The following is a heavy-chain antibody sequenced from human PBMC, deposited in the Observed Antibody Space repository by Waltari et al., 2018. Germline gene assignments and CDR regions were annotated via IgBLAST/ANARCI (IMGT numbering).Heavy chain of an antibody. Sequence: QVQLQESGPGLVKPSQTLSLTCTVSGGSISSGGYYWSWIRQHPGKGLEWIGYIYYGGSTYSNPSLKSRVTIAVYTSKNQFSLKLSSVTAADTAVYYCARSIAATVTFYFDYWGQGTLVTVSS. CDR3: ARSIAATVTFYFDY. CDR1: GGSISSGGYY. D-gene: IGHD6-13*01. V-gene: IGHV4-31*03. J-gene: IGHJ4*02. CDR2: IYYGGST.